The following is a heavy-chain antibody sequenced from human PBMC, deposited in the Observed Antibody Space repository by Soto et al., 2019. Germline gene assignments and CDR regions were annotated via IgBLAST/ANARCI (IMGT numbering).Heavy chain of an antibody. CDR1: GGTFSSYA. CDR3: ARYYCSSTSCYKANTYYYYGMDV. J-gene: IGHJ6*02. Sequence: QVQLVQSGAEVKKPGSSVKVSCKASGGTFSSYAISWVRQAPGQGLEWVGGIIPIFGTANYAQKFQGRVTITADESTSTAYMELSSLRSEDTAVYYCARYYCSSTSCYKANTYYYYGMDVWGQGTTVTVSS. V-gene: IGHV1-69*01. CDR2: IIPIFGTA. D-gene: IGHD2-2*02.